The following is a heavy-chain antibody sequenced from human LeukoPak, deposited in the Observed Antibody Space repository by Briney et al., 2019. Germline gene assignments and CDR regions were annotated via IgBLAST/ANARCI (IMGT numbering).Heavy chain of an antibody. Sequence: GGSLRLSCAASGFTFSSYSMNWVRQAPGKGLEWVSYISSSSSTIYYADSVKGRFTISRDNAKNSLYLQMNSLRAEDTAVYYCARPSHGHAFDIWGQGTMVTVSS. CDR2: ISSSSSTI. CDR1: GFTFSSYS. V-gene: IGHV3-48*01. CDR3: ARPSHGHAFDI. J-gene: IGHJ3*02.